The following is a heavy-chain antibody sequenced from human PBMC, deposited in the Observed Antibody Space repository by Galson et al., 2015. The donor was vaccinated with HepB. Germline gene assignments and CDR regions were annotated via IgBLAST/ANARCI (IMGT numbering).Heavy chain of an antibody. Sequence: SLRLSCAASGFTFSSYSMNRVRQAPGKGLEWVSYISSSSTIYYADSVKGRFTISRDNAKNSLYLQMNSLRAEDTAVYYCARDSYYYDSSGNFDYWGQGTLVTVSS. CDR2: ISSSSTI. D-gene: IGHD3-22*01. CDR1: GFTFSSYS. V-gene: IGHV3-48*01. J-gene: IGHJ4*02. CDR3: ARDSYYYDSSGNFDY.